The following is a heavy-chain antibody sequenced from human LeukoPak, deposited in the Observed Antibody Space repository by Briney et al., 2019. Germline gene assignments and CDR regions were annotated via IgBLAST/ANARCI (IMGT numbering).Heavy chain of an antibody. J-gene: IGHJ5*02. CDR2: IRYDGSNK. CDR3: ANPSTITIFGVETNWFDP. CDR1: GFTFSSYG. D-gene: IGHD3-3*01. Sequence: PGGSLRLSCVASGFTFSSYGMHWVRQAPGKGLEWVAFIRYDGSNKYYADSVRGRFTISRDNSRNTLYVQMNSLRPEDTAVYYCANPSTITIFGVETNWFDPWGHGTLVTVYS. V-gene: IGHV3-30*02.